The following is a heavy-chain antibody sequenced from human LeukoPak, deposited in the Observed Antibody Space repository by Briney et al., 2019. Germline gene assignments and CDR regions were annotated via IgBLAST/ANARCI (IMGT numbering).Heavy chain of an antibody. D-gene: IGHD3-3*01. Sequence: PGASLRLSCAASGFTFSSYAMSWVSQAPGKGLEWVSAISGSGGSTYYADSVKGRFTISRDNSKNTLYLQMNSLRAEDTAVYYCAKDGLAFFGGWYFDLWGRGTLVTVSS. J-gene: IGHJ2*01. CDR2: ISGSGGST. CDR3: AKDGLAFFGGWYFDL. V-gene: IGHV3-23*01. CDR1: GFTFSSYA.